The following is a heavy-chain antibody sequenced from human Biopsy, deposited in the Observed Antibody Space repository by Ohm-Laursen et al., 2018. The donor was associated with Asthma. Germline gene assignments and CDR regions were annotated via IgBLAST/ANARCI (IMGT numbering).Heavy chain of an antibody. CDR3: ARTYYDFLTGQVKDVFGV. J-gene: IGHJ3*01. CDR1: GYNFISFA. CDR2: VNTGNGDT. D-gene: IGHD3-9*01. V-gene: IGHV1-3*04. Sequence: SGKVSCKASGYNFISFAIHWVRQAPGQRLEWMGWVNTGNGDTKYSQKFQGRVTITRDTSASTAYMELRSLRSEDTATYYCARTYYDFLTGQVKDVFGVWGQGTMVTVSS.